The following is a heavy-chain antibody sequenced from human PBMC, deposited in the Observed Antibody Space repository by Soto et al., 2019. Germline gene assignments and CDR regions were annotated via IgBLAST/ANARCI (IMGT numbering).Heavy chain of an antibody. V-gene: IGHV4-61*03. J-gene: IGHJ6*02. CDR3: ARWDYYDRSGYYLMYYRMDV. CDR2: IYYSGST. D-gene: IGHD3-22*01. Sequence: TLSLTCTVSGGSVSSGSYYWSWIRQPPGKGLEWIGCIYYSGSTKYNPSLKSRVTISVDTSKNHFSLRLSSVTAADTAVYYCARWDYYDRSGYYLMYYRMDVWGQGTTVTVSS. CDR1: GGSVSSGSYY.